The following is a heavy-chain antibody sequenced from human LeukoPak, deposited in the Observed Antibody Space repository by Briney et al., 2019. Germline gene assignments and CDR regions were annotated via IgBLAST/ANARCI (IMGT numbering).Heavy chain of an antibody. D-gene: IGHD4-23*01. Sequence: PSETLSLTCTVPGGSISSYYWSWIRQPPGKGLEWIGYIYYSGSTNYNPSLKSRVTISVDTSKNQFSLKLSSVTAADTAVYYCARRVETGDAFDIWGQGTMVTVSS. V-gene: IGHV4-59*08. CDR3: ARRVETGDAFDI. J-gene: IGHJ3*02. CDR1: GGSISSYY. CDR2: IYYSGST.